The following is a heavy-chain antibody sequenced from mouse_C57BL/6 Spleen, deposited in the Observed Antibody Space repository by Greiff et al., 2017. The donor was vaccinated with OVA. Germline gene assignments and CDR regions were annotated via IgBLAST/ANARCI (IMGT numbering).Heavy chain of an antibody. J-gene: IGHJ1*03. CDR2: IWSDGST. V-gene: IGHV2-6-1*01. Sequence: VHLVESGPGLVAPSQSLSITCTVSGFSLTSYGVHWVRQPPGKGLEWLVVIWSDGSTTYNSALKSRLSISKDNSKSQVFLKMNSLQTDDTAMYYCARHYYGSSYGWYFDVWGTGTTVTVSS. CDR1: GFSLTSYG. D-gene: IGHD1-1*01. CDR3: ARHYYGSSYGWYFDV.